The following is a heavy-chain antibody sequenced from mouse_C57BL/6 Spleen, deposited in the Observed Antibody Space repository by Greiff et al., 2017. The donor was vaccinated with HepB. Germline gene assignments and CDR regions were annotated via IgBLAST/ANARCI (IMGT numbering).Heavy chain of an antibody. CDR2: INPSNGGT. CDR3: ARWWGYGDWYFDV. Sequence: QVQLQQPGTELVKPGASVKLSCKASGYTFTSYWMHWVKQRPGQGLEWIGNINPSNGGTNYNEKFKSKATLTVDKSSSTAYMQLSRLTSEDSAVYECARWWGYGDWYFDVWGTGTTVTVSS. D-gene: IGHD2-2*01. J-gene: IGHJ1*03. CDR1: GYTFTSYW. V-gene: IGHV1-53*01.